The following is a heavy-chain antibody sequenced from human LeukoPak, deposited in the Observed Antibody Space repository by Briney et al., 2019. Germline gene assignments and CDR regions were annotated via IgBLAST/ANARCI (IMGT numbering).Heavy chain of an antibody. CDR1: SYSISSGYY. Sequence: SETLSLTCTVSSYSISSGYYWGWIRQPPGKGLEWIGSIYQTGSTYYNPSLQSRVAISVDTSKNQFSLRLRSLIVADTAVYYCARTSADNYYYMDVWGKGTTVTVSS. D-gene: IGHD2-15*01. J-gene: IGHJ6*03. V-gene: IGHV4-38-2*02. CDR2: IYQTGST. CDR3: ARTSADNYYYMDV.